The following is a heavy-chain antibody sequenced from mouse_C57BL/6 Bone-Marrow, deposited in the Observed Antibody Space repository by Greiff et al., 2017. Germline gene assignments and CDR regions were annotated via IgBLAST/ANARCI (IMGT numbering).Heavy chain of an antibody. V-gene: IGHV1-69*01. CDR3: AREGYYGSSLYYFDY. Sequence: VQLQQPGAELVMPGASVKLSCKASGYTFTSYWMHWVKQRPGQGLEWIGEIYPSDSYTNYNQKFKGKSTLTVDKSSSTAYMQLSSLTSEDAAVYYCAREGYYGSSLYYFDYWGQGTTLTVSS. CDR1: GYTFTSYW. CDR2: IYPSDSYT. J-gene: IGHJ2*01. D-gene: IGHD1-1*01.